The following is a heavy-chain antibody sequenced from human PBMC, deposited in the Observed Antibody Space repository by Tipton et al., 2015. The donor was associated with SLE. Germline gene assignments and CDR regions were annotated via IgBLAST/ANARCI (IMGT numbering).Heavy chain of an antibody. CDR3: AKTTVYSHDWPYFDH. CDR2: VYYSGST. D-gene: IGHD3-9*01. Sequence: GLVKPSETLSLICTVSGDSISANSYHWGWVRQPPGKGLEWIGNVYYSGSTYYSASLRSRVTISLDRSKNHFSLTLNSVTAADTAVYYCAKTTVYSHDWPYFDHSGQGTLVTVSS. J-gene: IGHJ4*02. V-gene: IGHV4-39*07. CDR1: GDSISANSYH.